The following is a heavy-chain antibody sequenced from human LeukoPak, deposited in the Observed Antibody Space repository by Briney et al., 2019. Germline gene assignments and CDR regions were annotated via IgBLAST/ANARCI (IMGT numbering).Heavy chain of an antibody. Sequence: PGGSLRLSCAASGFTFSSYWMSWVRQAPGKGLEWVTNIKQDGSEKHYVDSVKGRFTISRDNAKNSLYLQMNSLRAEDTAVYYCAREYSSSSGRSFDYWGQGTLVTVSS. CDR1: GFTFSSYW. J-gene: IGHJ4*02. CDR2: IKQDGSEK. CDR3: AREYSSSSGRSFDY. D-gene: IGHD6-6*01. V-gene: IGHV3-7*01.